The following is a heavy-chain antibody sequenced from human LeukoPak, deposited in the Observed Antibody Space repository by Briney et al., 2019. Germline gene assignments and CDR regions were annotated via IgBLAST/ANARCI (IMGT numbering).Heavy chain of an antibody. V-gene: IGHV1-18*01. CDR1: GYTFINYG. Sequence: ASVKVSCKASGYTFINYGITWVRQAPGQGLEWMGWISAYNGHTNYAQKLQGRVTMTTDTSTSTACMELRSLRSDDTAVYYCARVAPNRRYCSGGSCLNYFDYWGQGTLVTVSS. J-gene: IGHJ4*02. CDR3: ARVAPNRRYCSGGSCLNYFDY. D-gene: IGHD2-15*01. CDR2: ISAYNGHT.